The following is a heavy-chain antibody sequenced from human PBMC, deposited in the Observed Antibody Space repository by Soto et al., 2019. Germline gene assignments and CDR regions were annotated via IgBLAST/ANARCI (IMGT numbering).Heavy chain of an antibody. Sequence: PTETLSLTCAVSGYSISSGNYWAWIRQPPGRGLEWIGSLYHIGSTHYNTSLKSRVTISVDTSKNHFSLELSSVTAADTAIYYCRSSTSCYDESCVDVCGQGTMVTVSS. CDR3: RSSTSCYDESCVDV. D-gene: IGHD2-2*01. CDR1: GYSISSGNY. J-gene: IGHJ6*02. CDR2: LYHIGST. V-gene: IGHV4-38-2*01.